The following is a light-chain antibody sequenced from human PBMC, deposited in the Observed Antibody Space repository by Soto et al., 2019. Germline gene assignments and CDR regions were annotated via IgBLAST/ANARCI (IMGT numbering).Light chain of an antibody. CDR3: QQYNSFPQT. Sequence: EIVLTQSPGTLSLSPGERATLSCRASQSVPSSYVAWYQQNPGQAPRLLIYGASVLESGVPSRFIGGGSGTNFSLTISYLQSEDFATYYCQQYNSFPQTFGQGTKLEIK. CDR1: QSVPSSY. V-gene: IGKV3-20*01. CDR2: GAS. J-gene: IGKJ2*01.